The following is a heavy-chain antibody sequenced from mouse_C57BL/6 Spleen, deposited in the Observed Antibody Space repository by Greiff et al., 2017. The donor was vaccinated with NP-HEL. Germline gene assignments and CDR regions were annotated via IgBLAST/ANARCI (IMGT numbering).Heavy chain of an antibody. V-gene: IGHV3-6*01. J-gene: IGHJ2*01. CDR1: GYSITSGYY. Sequence: VQLQQSGPGLVKPSQSLSLTCSVTGYSITSGYYWNWIRQFPGNKLEWMGYISYDGSNNYNPSLKNRISITRDTSKNQFFLKLNSVTTEDTATYYCARIYGNFDYWGQGTTLTVSS. D-gene: IGHD2-1*01. CDR3: ARIYGNFDY. CDR2: ISYDGSN.